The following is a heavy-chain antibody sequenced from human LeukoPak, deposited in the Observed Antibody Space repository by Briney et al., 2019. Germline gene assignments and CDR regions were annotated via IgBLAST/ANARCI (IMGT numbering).Heavy chain of an antibody. D-gene: IGHD5-24*01. J-gene: IGHJ5*02. CDR3: ARTENYIPEDCFDP. Sequence: SETLSLTCAVYGGSFSGYCWGWIRQPPGKGLEWIGSICYSGSTSYNPSLKSRVTLSVDTSKNQFSLELSSVTAADTALYYCARTENYIPEDCFDPWGQGTLVTVSS. CDR2: ICYSGST. V-gene: IGHV4-39*01. CDR1: GGSFSGYC.